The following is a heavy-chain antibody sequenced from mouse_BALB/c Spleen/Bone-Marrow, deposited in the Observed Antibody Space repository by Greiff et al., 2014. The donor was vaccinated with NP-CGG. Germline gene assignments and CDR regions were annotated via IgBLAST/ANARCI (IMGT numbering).Heavy chain of an antibody. CDR2: ISSGGSYT. J-gene: IGHJ4*01. Sequence: VHVKQSGGDLVRPGGTLKLSCAASGFTFSKYGMSLVRPTPDKRLEWVANISSGGSYTYYPDSVKVRLTISRDNAKNTLYLQMSSLKSEDTAMYYCARQYGNFGVMDYWGQGTSVTVSS. CDR3: ARQYGNFGVMDY. V-gene: IGHV5-6*01. D-gene: IGHD2-1*01. CDR1: GFTFSKYG.